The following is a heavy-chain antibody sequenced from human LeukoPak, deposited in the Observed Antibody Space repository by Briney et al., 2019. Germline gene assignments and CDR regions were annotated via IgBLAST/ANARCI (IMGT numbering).Heavy chain of an antibody. CDR1: GFTFSSFG. Sequence: PGGSLRLSCAASGFTFSSFGMNWVRQAPGKGLEWVSYIGSSSSTIYYADSVKGRFTISRDNAKNSLYLQMNSLRAEDTAVYYCARGPLIAAAGTWWGQGTLVTVSS. V-gene: IGHV3-48*01. J-gene: IGHJ4*02. CDR3: ARGPLIAAAGTW. D-gene: IGHD6-13*01. CDR2: IGSSSSTI.